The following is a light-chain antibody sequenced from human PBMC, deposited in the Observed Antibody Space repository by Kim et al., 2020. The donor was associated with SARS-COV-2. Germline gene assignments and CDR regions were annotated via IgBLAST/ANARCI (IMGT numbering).Light chain of an antibody. CDR1: QSVSNK. CDR2: GAS. CDR3: QQYDNWPPVT. J-gene: IGKJ4*01. V-gene: IGKV3-15*01. Sequence: VSPGERVTLSCRASQSVSNKLVWYQQKPGQAPRLLIYGASTRATGTPARFSGSGSGTEFTLDISSLQSEDFAVYYCQQYDNWPPVTFGGGTKLEI.